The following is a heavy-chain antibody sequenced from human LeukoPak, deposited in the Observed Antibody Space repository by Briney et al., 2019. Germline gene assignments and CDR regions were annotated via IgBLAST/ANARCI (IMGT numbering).Heavy chain of an antibody. D-gene: IGHD1-26*01. J-gene: IGHJ5*02. V-gene: IGHV4-59*01. Sequence: PSETLSLTCTVSGGSISSYYWSWLRQPPGKGLEWIGYIYYSGSTNYNPSLTSRVTISIDTSKNQFSLNLRSVTAADTAVYYCARSRWGYFNWFDPWGQGTLVTVSS. CDR2: IYYSGST. CDR1: GGSISSYY. CDR3: ARSRWGYFNWFDP.